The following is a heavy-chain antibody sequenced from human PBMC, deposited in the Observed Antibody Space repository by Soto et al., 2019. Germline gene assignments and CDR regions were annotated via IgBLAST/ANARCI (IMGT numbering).Heavy chain of an antibody. D-gene: IGHD2-2*03. J-gene: IGHJ5*02. Sequence: QITLKESGPTLVNPTQTLTLTCTFSGFSLSTSGVGVGWIRQPPGKALEWLALIYWDDDKRYSPSLKSRLTITQDHSKNQLVLTMTNMDPVDTATYYCSHDHGYCISPSCYRNWFDPWGQGTLVTVSS. CDR2: IYWDDDK. V-gene: IGHV2-5*02. CDR1: GFSLSTSGVG. CDR3: SHDHGYCISPSCYRNWFDP.